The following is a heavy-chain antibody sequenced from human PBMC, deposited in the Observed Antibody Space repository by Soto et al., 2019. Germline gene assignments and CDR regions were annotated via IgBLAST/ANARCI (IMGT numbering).Heavy chain of an antibody. CDR3: AVSRLTGVYDS. J-gene: IGHJ4*02. CDR1: GGSISSYY. V-gene: IGHV4-59*12. CDR2: IYYTGST. D-gene: IGHD2-8*01. Sequence: PSETLSLTCTVSGGSISSYYWSWIRQPPGKGLEWIGYIYYTGSTNYNPSLKSRVTISVDTSKNQFSLKLTSVTAADTAVYYCAVSRLTGVYDSWGLGTLVTVSS.